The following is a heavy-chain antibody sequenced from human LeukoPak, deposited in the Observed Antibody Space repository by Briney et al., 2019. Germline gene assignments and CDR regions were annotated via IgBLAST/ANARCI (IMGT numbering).Heavy chain of an antibody. V-gene: IGHV3-23*01. J-gene: IGHJ4*01. CDR2: VSGSAFST. CDR3: AKDTGSGYDYFSYYFDY. D-gene: IGHD5-12*01. CDR1: GFTFGSYG. Sequence: PGGSLRLSCAASGFTFGSYGMSWVRQAPGKGLERVSTVSGSAFSTYYADSVKGRFTISRDNSKDTLYLQMNSLRAEDTAVYYCAKDTGSGYDYFSYYFDYWGHGTLVTVSS.